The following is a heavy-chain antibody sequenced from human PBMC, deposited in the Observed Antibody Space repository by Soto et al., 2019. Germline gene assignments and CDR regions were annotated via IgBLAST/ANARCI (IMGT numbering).Heavy chain of an antibody. CDR2: IYPGDSDT. CDR3: ARLYDILTGYFSH. V-gene: IGHV5-51*01. D-gene: IGHD3-9*01. CDR1: GYSFTSYR. J-gene: IGHJ4*02. Sequence: GESLKISCKGSGYSFTSYRIGWVRQMPGKGLEWMGIIYPGDSDTRYSPSFQGQVTISADKSISTAYLQWSSLKASDTAMYYCARLYDILTGYFSHWGQGTLVTVSS.